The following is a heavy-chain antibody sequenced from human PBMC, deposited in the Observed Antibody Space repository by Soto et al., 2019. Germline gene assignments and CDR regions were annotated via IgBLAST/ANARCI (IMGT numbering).Heavy chain of an antibody. CDR3: AVFPEGALDT. CDR1: GGSISILNW. J-gene: IGHJ4*02. D-gene: IGHD1-26*01. Sequence: PSETLSLTCAVSGGSISILNWWSWVRRPPGKGLEWIGEVFHSGSTKYNPSLKSRVTISVDKSKNQYSLNLSSVTAADTAVYYCAVFPEGALDTWGQGXLVTVYS. CDR2: VFHSGST. V-gene: IGHV4-4*02.